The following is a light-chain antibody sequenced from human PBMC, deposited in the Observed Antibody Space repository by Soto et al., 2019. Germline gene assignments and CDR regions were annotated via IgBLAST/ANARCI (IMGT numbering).Light chain of an antibody. CDR3: QSYDTSLRGWV. CDR2: GNS. J-gene: IGLJ3*02. Sequence: QSVLTQPPSVSGAPGQRVTISCTGSSSNIGAGFDVHWYRQLPGTSPKLLIFGNSNRPSGVPDRFSGARSGTSASLAITGLQAEDVADYYCQSYDTSLRGWVFGGGTKLTVL. CDR1: SSNIGAGFD. V-gene: IGLV1-40*01.